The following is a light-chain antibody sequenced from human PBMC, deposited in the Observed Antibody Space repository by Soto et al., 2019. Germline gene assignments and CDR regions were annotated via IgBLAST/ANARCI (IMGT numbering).Light chain of an antibody. V-gene: IGLV2-14*01. CDR3: SSFTTSSNYV. J-gene: IGLJ1*01. CDR1: SSDVGRYNY. Sequence: QSALTQPASVSGSPGQSITISCTGTSSDVGRYNYVSWYQQHPGKAPKLLIYDVTNRPSGVSNRFSGSKSGNTASLTISGLQAEDEADFYCSSFTTSSNYVFGTGTKLTVL. CDR2: DVT.